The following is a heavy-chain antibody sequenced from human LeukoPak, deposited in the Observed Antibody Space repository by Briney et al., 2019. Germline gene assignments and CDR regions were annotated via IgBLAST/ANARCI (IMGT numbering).Heavy chain of an antibody. V-gene: IGHV1-18*01. J-gene: IGHJ6*02. D-gene: IGHD6-13*01. CDR2: ISAYNGNT. Sequence: ASVKASCKASGYTFTSYGISWVRQAPGQGLEWMGWISAYNGNTNYAQKLQGRVTMTTDTSTSTAYMELRSLRSDDTAVYYCARYHKGWYSSSWTEYYYYYYGMDVWGQGTTVTVSS. CDR3: ARYHKGWYSSSWTEYYYYYYGMDV. CDR1: GYTFTSYG.